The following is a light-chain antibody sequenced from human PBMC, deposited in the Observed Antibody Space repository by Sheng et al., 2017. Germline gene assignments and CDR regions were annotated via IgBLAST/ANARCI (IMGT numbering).Light chain of an antibody. Sequence: ESVLTQSPGTLSLSPGERVTLSHRASQTVFSTFLPWSLQKPGQAPRLLIFGASNRATGVPDRITASVSGTDFTLTINCLQSEDFATYYCQQYHTFPPTFGGGTKVEIK. J-gene: IGKJ4*01. V-gene: IGKV3D-7*01. CDR2: GAS. CDR1: QTVFSTF. CDR3: QQYHTFPPT.